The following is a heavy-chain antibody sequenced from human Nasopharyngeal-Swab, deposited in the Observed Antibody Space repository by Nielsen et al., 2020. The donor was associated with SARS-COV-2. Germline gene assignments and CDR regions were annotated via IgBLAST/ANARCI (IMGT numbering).Heavy chain of an antibody. J-gene: IGHJ4*02. CDR3: ARVGAAAGTPFDY. V-gene: IGHV3-33*01. D-gene: IGHD6-13*01. CDR1: GFTFRSYG. CDR2: IWYDGSNK. Sequence: GGSLRLSCAASGFTFRSYGMHWVRQAPGKGLEWVAVIWYDGSNKYYADSVKGRFTISRDNSKNTLYLQMNSLRAEDTAVYYCARVGAAAGTPFDYWGQGTLVTVSS.